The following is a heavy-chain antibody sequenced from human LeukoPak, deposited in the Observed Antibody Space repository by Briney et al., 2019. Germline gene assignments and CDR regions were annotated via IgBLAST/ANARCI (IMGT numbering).Heavy chain of an antibody. CDR1: GFTFTSSA. Sequence: GASVKVSCKASGFTFTSSAMQWVRQARGQRLEWIGWIVVGSGNTSYAQKFQERVTITRDMSTSTAYMELSSLRSEDTAVYYCAAASIGELYDAFDIWGQGTMVTVSS. D-gene: IGHD3-10*01. CDR2: IVVGSGNT. J-gene: IGHJ3*02. CDR3: AAASIGELYDAFDI. V-gene: IGHV1-58*02.